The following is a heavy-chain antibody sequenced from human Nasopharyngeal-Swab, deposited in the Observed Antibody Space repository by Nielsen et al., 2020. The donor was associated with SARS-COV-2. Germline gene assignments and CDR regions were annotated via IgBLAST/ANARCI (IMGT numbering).Heavy chain of an antibody. J-gene: IGHJ4*02. CDR2: ISGSGGST. D-gene: IGHD2-2*03. CDR1: GFTFSSYA. Sequence: GESLKISCAASGFTFSSYAMSWVRQAPGKGQEWVSAISGSGGSTYYGDSVQGRFTISRDNSKNTLYLQMNSLRAEDTAVYYCAMAMDFALDYWGQGTLVTVSS. V-gene: IGHV3-23*01. CDR3: AMAMDFALDY.